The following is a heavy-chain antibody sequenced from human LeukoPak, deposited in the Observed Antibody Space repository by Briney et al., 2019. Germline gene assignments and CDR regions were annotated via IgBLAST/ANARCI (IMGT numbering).Heavy chain of an antibody. Sequence: PGGSLRLSCAASGFTFSSYGMHWVRQAPGKGLEWVAFIRYDGSNKYYADSVKGRFTISRDNSKNTLYLQMNSLRAEDTAVYYCAKDPGYGSGSYLPFDYWGQGTLVTVSS. CDR1: GFTFSSYG. CDR2: IRYDGSNK. CDR3: AKDPGYGSGSYLPFDY. D-gene: IGHD3-10*01. J-gene: IGHJ4*02. V-gene: IGHV3-30*02.